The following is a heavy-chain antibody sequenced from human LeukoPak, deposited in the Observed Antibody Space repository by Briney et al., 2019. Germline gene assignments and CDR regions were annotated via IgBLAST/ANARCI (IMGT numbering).Heavy chain of an antibody. J-gene: IGHJ6*03. CDR3: ARTPGSYYYYYYMDV. CDR1: GGSISSYY. D-gene: IGHD1-26*01. Sequence: SETLSLTCTVSGGSISSYYWSWIRQPPGKGLEWIGYIYYSGSTNYNPSLKSRVTISVDTSKNQFSLKLSSVTAADTAVYYCARTPGSYYYYYYMDVWAKGPRSPSP. V-gene: IGHV4-59*12. CDR2: IYYSGST.